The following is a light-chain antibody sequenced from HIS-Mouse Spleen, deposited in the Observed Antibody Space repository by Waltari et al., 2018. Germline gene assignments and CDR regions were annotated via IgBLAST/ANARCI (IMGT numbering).Light chain of an antibody. Sequence: QSALTQPASVSGSPGQSITISCTGTSSDVGSYNLVAWYQQHPGKAPKRMIYEVSKRPSGVYNRFSGSKSGNTASLTISGLQAEDEADYYCCSYAGSSTWVFGGGTKLTVL. CDR3: CSYAGSSTWV. V-gene: IGLV2-23*02. CDR1: SSDVGSYNL. CDR2: EVS. J-gene: IGLJ3*02.